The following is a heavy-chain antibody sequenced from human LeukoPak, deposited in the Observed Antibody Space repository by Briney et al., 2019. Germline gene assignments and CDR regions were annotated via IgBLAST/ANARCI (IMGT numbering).Heavy chain of an antibody. CDR1: GFTFSDYW. Sequence: PGGSPRLSCAASGFTFSDYWMHWVRQAPGKGLVGVARINGDGSSTTYVESVRGRFTISRDNAKKTLYLQMNSLRAEDAAVYYCARDMYSMSSARGAYWGQGTLVTVSS. CDR3: ARDMYSMSSARGAY. D-gene: IGHD3-10*01. V-gene: IGHV3-74*01. J-gene: IGHJ4*02. CDR2: INGDGSST.